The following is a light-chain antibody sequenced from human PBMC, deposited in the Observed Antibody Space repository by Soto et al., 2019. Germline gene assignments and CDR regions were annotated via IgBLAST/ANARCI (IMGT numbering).Light chain of an antibody. CDR1: SSNIGSNT. CDR2: SNN. V-gene: IGLV1-44*01. J-gene: IGLJ2*01. Sequence: QLVLTQPLSASGTPGQRVTISCSGSSSNIGSNTVNWYQQLPGTAPKLLIYSNNQRPSGVPDRFSGSKSGTSASLAISGLQSEDEADYYCAAWDDSLNGPVFGGGTKVTVL. CDR3: AAWDDSLNGPV.